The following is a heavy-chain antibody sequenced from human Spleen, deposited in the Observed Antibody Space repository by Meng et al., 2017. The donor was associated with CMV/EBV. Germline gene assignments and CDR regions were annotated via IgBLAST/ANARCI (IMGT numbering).Heavy chain of an antibody. J-gene: IGHJ5*02. D-gene: IGHD3-16*01. CDR2: INPNSGGT. CDR1: VSPFTGYY. CDR3: ARGGISP. Sequence: SVQVSCKACVSPFTGYYLHWVRQAPGQGLEWMGWINPNSGGTNYAQKFQGRVTMTRDTSISTAYMELSRLRSDDTAVYYCARGGISPWGQGTLVTVSS. V-gene: IGHV1-2*02.